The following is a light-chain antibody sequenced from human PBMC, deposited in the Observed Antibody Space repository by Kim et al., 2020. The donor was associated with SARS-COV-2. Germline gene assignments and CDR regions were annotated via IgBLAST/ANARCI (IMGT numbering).Light chain of an antibody. CDR2: YDS. Sequence: SYELTQPPSVSVAPGKTARLTCGGNNIVSKSVHWYQQKPGQAPVLVIYYDSDRPSGIPERLSDSNSGNTATLTISRVEAGDEADYYCQVWDSSSDDYVFGTGTKVTVL. V-gene: IGLV3-21*04. CDR1: NIVSKS. CDR3: QVWDSSSDDYV. J-gene: IGLJ1*01.